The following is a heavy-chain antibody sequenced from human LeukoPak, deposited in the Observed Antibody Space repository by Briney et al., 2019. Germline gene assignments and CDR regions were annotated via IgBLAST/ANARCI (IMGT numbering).Heavy chain of an antibody. CDR3: ARGPHSSGWPPYSYYGMDV. Sequence: ASVKVSCKASGYTFTSYAMNWVRQAPGQGLEWMGWINTNTGNPTYAQGFTGRFVFSLDTSVSTAYLQISSLKAEDTAVYYCARGPHSSGWPPYSYYGMDVWGQGTTVTVSS. CDR1: GYTFTSYA. CDR2: INTNTGNP. D-gene: IGHD6-19*01. V-gene: IGHV7-4-1*02. J-gene: IGHJ6*02.